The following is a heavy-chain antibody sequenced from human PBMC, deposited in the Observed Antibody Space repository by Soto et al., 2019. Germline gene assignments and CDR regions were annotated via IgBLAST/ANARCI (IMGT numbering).Heavy chain of an antibody. CDR3: TTSDSMWDYCGMDV. CDR1: GLSFTYAW. D-gene: IGHD4-4*01. V-gene: IGHV3-15*01. J-gene: IGHJ6*02. Sequence: EVPLVESGGGLVQPGGSLRLSCAASGLSFTYAWMTWVRQAPGKGPEWIGRIKSKTDGGTTDYAAPVKGRFSISRVDSENTVYLQMNSLRIEDTAVYYCTTSDSMWDYCGMDVWGQGTTVTVS. CDR2: IKSKTDGGTT.